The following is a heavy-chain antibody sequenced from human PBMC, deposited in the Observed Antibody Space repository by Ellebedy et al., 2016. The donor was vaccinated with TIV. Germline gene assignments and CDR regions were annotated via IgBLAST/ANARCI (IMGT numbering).Heavy chain of an antibody. CDR3: AIDAYSRSLY. V-gene: IGHV3-7*01. CDR2: IKKDGSEK. CDR1: GLTLSSYW. Sequence: GESLKISXAASGLTLSSYWMGWVRQAPGKGLEWVANIKKDGSEKNYVDSVKGRFTISRDNAKNPLYLQMNSLRDEDTAVYYCAIDAYSRSLYWGQGTLVTVSS. D-gene: IGHD6-6*01. J-gene: IGHJ4*02.